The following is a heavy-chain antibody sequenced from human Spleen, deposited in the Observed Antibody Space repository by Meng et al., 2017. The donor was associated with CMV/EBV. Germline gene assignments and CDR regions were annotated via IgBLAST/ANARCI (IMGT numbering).Heavy chain of an antibody. J-gene: IGHJ6*02. CDR2: IFADGST. CDR3: ASDYPDGASNYYGWDV. CDR1: GASVTDHY. D-gene: IGHD4/OR15-4a*01. V-gene: IGHV3-53*01. Sequence: GESLKISCAAAGASVTDHYMSWVRQAPGKGLQLVSAIFADGSTKYAGSVKGRFSISRDTHKNVLYLQMNSLRVEDTAVYYCASDYPDGASNYYGWDVWGQGTMVTVSS.